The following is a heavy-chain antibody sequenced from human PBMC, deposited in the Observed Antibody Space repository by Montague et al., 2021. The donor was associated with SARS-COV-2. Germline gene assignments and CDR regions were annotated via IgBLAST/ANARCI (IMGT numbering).Heavy chain of an antibody. Sequence: PALVKPTQTLTLTCTFSGFSLSTSGVGVGWIRQPPGKALEWLALIYWDDDKRYSPSLKSRLTITKDTSKSQVVLTMTNMDPVDTATYYCAHRRPLYYYDSSLSTFDYWGQGTLVTVSS. V-gene: IGHV2-5*02. J-gene: IGHJ4*02. CDR2: IYWDDDK. D-gene: IGHD3-22*01. CDR3: AHRRPLYYYDSSLSTFDY. CDR1: GFSLSTSGVG.